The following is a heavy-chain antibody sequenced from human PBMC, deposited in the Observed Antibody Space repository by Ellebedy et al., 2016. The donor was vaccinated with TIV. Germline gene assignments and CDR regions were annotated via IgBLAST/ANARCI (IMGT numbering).Heavy chain of an antibody. CDR2: INHSGST. D-gene: IGHD1-14*01. CDR1: GGSFSGYY. J-gene: IGHJ6*03. Sequence: SETLSLTXAVYGGSFSGYYWSWIRQPPGKGLEWIGEINHSGSTNYNPSLKSRVTISVDTSKNQFSLKLSSVTAADTAVYYCARAAGSYMDVWGKGTTVTVSS. CDR3: ARAAGSYMDV. V-gene: IGHV4-34*01.